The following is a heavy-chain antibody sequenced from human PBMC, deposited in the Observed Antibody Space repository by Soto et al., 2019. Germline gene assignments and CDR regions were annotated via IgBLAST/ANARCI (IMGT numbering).Heavy chain of an antibody. CDR1: GFTFGSYA. J-gene: IGHJ4*02. Sequence: EVQLLESGGGLVQPGGSLRLSCAASGFTFGSYAMSWVRQAPGKGLEWVSAISGSGGSTYYADSVKGRFTISRDNSKNTLYLQMNSLRAEDTAVYYCAKGRGSSWTFDYWGQGTLVTVSS. CDR3: AKGRGSSWTFDY. D-gene: IGHD6-13*01. CDR2: ISGSGGST. V-gene: IGHV3-23*01.